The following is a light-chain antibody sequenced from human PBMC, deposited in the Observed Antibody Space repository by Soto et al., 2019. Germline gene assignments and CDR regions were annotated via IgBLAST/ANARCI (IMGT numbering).Light chain of an antibody. CDR3: HQYGSSPLT. CDR2: GAS. V-gene: IGKV3-20*01. J-gene: IGKJ4*01. CDR1: QTLSSSS. Sequence: EIVVTQSPGTLYLSPGESGTLSCRAGQTLSSSSLAWYQQKPGQAHRLLIYGASNRASGIPDRFSGGGSGTDFTLTISRLEPEDFAVYYFHQYGSSPLTFGGGTKVEI.